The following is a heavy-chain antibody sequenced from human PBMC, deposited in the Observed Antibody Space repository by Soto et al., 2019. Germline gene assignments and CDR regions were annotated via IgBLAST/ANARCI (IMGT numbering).Heavy chain of an antibody. CDR1: GYKFIDYW. D-gene: IGHD3-16*01. V-gene: IGHV5-51*01. CDR2: IYPGDFDI. Sequence: VESLNISCKRSGYKFIDYWIGWSRQVPGKGLGWMGSIYPGDFDIKYGPSFQCQVTISAEKSITTVYLQWSSLKASDTAMYYCTGAFGGEYYDRRSWYSAYWGQGTKLTVSS. J-gene: IGHJ4*02. CDR3: TGAFGGEYYDRRSWYSAY.